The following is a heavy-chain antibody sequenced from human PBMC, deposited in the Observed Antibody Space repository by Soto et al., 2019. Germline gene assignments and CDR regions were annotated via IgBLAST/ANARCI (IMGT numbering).Heavy chain of an antibody. CDR2: INHSGST. CDR1: GGSFSGYY. D-gene: IGHD3-10*01. Sequence: SETLSLTCAVYGGSFSGYYWSWIRQPPGKGLEWIGEINHSGSTNYNPSLKSRVTISVDTSKNQFSLKLSSVTAADTAVYYCASGYYFDYYMDVWGKGTTVTVSS. CDR3: ASGYYFDYYMDV. V-gene: IGHV4-34*01. J-gene: IGHJ6*03.